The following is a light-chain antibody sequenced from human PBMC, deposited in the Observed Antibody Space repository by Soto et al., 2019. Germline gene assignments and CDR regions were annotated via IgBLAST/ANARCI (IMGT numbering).Light chain of an antibody. CDR1: SSDVGGYNY. Sequence: QSVLTQPASVSGSPGQSITISCTGTSSDVGGYNYVSWYQQYPGKVPKLMVYEVNKRPSGVPDRFSGSKSGNTASLTVSGLQAEDEADYYCTSYAGGNNVFGTGTQLTVL. CDR2: EVN. J-gene: IGLJ1*01. V-gene: IGLV2-8*01. CDR3: TSYAGGNNV.